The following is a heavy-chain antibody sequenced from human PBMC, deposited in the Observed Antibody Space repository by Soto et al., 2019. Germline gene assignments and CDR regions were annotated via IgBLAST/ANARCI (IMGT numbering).Heavy chain of an antibody. CDR2: INPSGGST. CDR1: GYTFTSYY. D-gene: IGHD2-15*01. CDR3: ASDRAAGAAHDDFET. Sequence: ASVKVSCKASGYTFTSYYMHWVRQAPGQGLEWMGIINPSGGSTSYAQKFQGRVTMTRDTSTSTVYMELSSVRSEDTAEFYCASDRAAGAAHDDFETWGQGIMVTVS. J-gene: IGHJ3*02. V-gene: IGHV1-46*03.